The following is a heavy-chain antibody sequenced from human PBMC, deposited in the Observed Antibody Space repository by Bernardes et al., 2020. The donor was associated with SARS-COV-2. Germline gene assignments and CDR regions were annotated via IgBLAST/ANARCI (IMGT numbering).Heavy chain of an antibody. CDR2: IKHKFDGEAT. J-gene: IGHJ4*02. CDR1: GLTFNHAW. V-gene: IGHV3-15*01. Sequence: GGSLRLSCVASGLTFNHAWMNWVRQAPGEGLEWVGRIKHKFDGEATDYAAPVKGRFTISRDDSKDTMYLQMNSLKTEDTGVYYCVKDDLRGLLSFEYWGRGVLVTVSS. CDR3: VKDDLRGLLSFEY.